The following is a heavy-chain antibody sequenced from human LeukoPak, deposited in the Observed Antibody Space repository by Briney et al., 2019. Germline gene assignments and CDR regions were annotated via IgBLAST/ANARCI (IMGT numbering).Heavy chain of an antibody. J-gene: IGHJ6*03. D-gene: IGHD3-22*01. CDR1: GFTFSSYS. CDR3: ARSTIYDSSTYYYYYYMDV. CDR2: ISPSSSAI. Sequence: GGSLRLSCAASGFTFSSYSMSWVRQAPGKGLEWVSFISPSSSAIYYADSVKGRFTISRDNAKNTLYLQINSLRAEDTAVYYCARSTIYDSSTYYYYYYMDVWGKGTTVTVSS. V-gene: IGHV3-48*04.